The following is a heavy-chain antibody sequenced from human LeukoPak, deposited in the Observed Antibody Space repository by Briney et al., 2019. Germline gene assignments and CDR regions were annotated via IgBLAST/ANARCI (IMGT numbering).Heavy chain of an antibody. CDR1: DASVSSDTYY. CDR3: VANGEY. Sequence: PSETLSLTCTVSDASVSSDTYYWNWMRQPPGKGLEWIGYIYGSGSTDYHPSLRSRVTISVDSSLNHLSLKLTSVTPTDTAVYYCVANGEYWAQGTLVTVSS. CDR2: IYGSGST. V-gene: IGHV4-61*03. J-gene: IGHJ4*02.